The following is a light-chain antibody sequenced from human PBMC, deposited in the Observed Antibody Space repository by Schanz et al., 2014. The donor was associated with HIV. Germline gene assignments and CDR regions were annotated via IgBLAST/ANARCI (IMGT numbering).Light chain of an antibody. J-gene: IGLJ2*01. CDR1: SSNVAKNF. V-gene: IGLV1-51*01. CDR3: ATWDSFLKAVV. Sequence: QSVLTQPPSVSAAPGQKVTISCSGSSSNVAKNFVSWYQHLPGTAPKLLIYVTHQRPSEIPDRFSGSKTGTSATLAITGLQTEDEADYYCATWDSFLKAVVFGGGTKLTVL. CDR2: VTH.